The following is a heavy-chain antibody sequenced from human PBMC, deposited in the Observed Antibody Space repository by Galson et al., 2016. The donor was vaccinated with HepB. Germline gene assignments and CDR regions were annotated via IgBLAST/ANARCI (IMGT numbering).Heavy chain of an antibody. CDR3: ARIFYVWGSYTNNYLDL. J-gene: IGHJ4*02. Sequence: TLSLTCAVSGAPVTSGGFYWSWIRQHPGQSLEWIGYIYSSGSTYYTPTLRSRVAIGVDTSKNQFSLNLSSVTAADTAVYYCARIFYVWGSYTNNYLDLWGQGIMVTVSS. D-gene: IGHD3-16*01. CDR1: GAPVTSGGFY. CDR2: IYSSGST. V-gene: IGHV4-31*11.